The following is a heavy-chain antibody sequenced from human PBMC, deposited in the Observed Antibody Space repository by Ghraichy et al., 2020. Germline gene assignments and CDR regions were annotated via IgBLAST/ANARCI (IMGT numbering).Heavy chain of an antibody. J-gene: IGHJ4*02. Sequence: SQTLSLTCAVYGGSFSGYYWSWIRQPPGKGLEWIGEINHSGSTNYNPSLKSRVTISVDTSKNQFSLKLSSVTAADTAVYYCARAGIKGFDYWGQGTLVTVSS. CDR3: ARAGIKGFDY. CDR1: GGSFSGYY. V-gene: IGHV4-34*01. CDR2: INHSGST.